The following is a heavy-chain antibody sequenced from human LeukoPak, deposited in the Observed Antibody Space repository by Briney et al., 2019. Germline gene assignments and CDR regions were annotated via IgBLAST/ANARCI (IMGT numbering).Heavy chain of an antibody. CDR2: IYTIGST. V-gene: IGHV4-4*09. J-gene: IGHJ4*02. CDR3: ARTVVVTAIHYSYY. D-gene: IGHD2-21*02. Sequence: SETLSLTCTVSGDSISSYYWSWIRRPPGKGLEWIGYIYTIGSTNYSPSLESRVTISVDTSKNHFSLKLSSVTAADTAVYYCARTVVVTAIHYSYYWGQGTLVTVSS. CDR1: GDSISSYY.